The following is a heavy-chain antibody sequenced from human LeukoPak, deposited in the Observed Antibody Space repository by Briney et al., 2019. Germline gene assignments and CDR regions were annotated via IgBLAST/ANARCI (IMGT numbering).Heavy chain of an antibody. D-gene: IGHD2-8*01. CDR3: AGDCINGVCYDA. Sequence: GGSLRLSCAASGFTFSSYSMNWVRQAPGKGLEWVSSISSSSSYIYYADSVKGRFTISRDNAKNSLYLQMNSLRAEDTAVYYCAGDCINGVCYDAWGQGTLVTVSS. J-gene: IGHJ5*02. CDR1: GFTFSSYS. V-gene: IGHV3-21*01. CDR2: ISSSSSYI.